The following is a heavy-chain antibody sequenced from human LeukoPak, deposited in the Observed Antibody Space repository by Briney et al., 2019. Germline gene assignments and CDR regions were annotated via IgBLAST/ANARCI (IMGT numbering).Heavy chain of an antibody. J-gene: IGHJ4*02. D-gene: IGHD2-2*01. CDR2: INHSGST. V-gene: IGHV4-34*01. CDR3: ARGSPPDYCSSTSCYDDY. CDR1: GGSFSSYY. Sequence: SETLSLTCTVYGGSFSSYYWSWIRQPPGKGLEWIGEINHSGSTNYNPSLKSRVTISVDTSKNQFSLKLSSVTAADTAVYYCARGSPPDYCSSTSCYDDYWGQGTLVTVSS.